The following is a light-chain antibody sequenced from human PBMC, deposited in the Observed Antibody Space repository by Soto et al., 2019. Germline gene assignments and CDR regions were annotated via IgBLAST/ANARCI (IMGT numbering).Light chain of an antibody. Sequence: DLVMTQTPLSLSVTPGQPASISCNSSQSLLHSDGKTYLYWYLQKPGQSPQLLIYEVSSRFSGVLDRFGGSGSGTDFTQKLSRVEAGDVVVYCCVQGIHLPPIPFGQGTKRQIK. CDR1: QSLLHSDGKTY. CDR3: VQGIHLPPIP. V-gene: IGKV2-29*03. J-gene: IGKJ2*01. CDR2: EVS.